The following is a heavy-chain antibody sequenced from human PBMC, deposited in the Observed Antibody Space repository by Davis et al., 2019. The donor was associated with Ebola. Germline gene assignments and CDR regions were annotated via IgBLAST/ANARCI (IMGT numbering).Heavy chain of an antibody. V-gene: IGHV3-69-1*02. CDR2: ISSTGAI. CDR3: ARDPSGGSGWSVGYYGMDV. D-gene: IGHD6-19*01. Sequence: GGSLRLSCAASGFIFSDYDIDWVRQAPGKGLEWVSYISSTGAIYYAESLKGRFTISRDNAENTAYLQMNSLRDEDTAVYYCARDPSGGSGWSVGYYGMDVWGKGTTVTVSS. CDR1: GFIFSDYD. J-gene: IGHJ6*04.